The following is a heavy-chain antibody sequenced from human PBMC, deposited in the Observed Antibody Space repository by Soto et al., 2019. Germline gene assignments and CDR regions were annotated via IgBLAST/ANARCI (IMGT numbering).Heavy chain of an antibody. D-gene: IGHD6-13*01. CDR1: GGSIIIGGYY. Sequence: PSEPRSLTCSVSGGSIIIGGYYWSWIRQHPGKGLEWIGYIYYSGSTYYNPSLKSRVTISVDTSKNQFSLKLSSVTAADTAVYYCARVPASAAAGNPQLDYWGQGTLVTVS. J-gene: IGHJ4*02. V-gene: IGHV4-31*03. CDR3: ARVPASAAAGNPQLDY. CDR2: IYYSGST.